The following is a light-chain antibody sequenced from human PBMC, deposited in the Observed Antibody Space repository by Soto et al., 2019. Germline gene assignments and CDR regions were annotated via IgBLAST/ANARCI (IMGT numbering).Light chain of an antibody. Sequence: QSALTQPASVSGSPGQSITISCTGTSSDAGNYNFVSWYQQHPGKAPKVIIYEDSTQTSGVSHRISGSKSGNTASLTISGLQAEDEADYYCCSYAGSSTSWVFGGGTKLTVL. CDR2: EDS. V-gene: IGLV2-23*01. CDR1: SSDAGNYNF. J-gene: IGLJ3*02. CDR3: CSYAGSSTSWV.